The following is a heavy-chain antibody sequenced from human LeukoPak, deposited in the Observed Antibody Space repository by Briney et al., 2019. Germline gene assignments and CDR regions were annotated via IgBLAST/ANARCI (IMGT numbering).Heavy chain of an antibody. D-gene: IGHD3-22*01. V-gene: IGHV3-20*04. CDR3: ARQYYYDSSGLGYFQH. Sequence: GGSLRLSCAASGFTFDDYAMSWVRHAPGKGLEWVSGINWNGGNTGYAGSLKGRFTISRDNATNSLYLQMNSLGAEDTAFYYCARQYYYDSSGLGYFQHWGQGTLVTVSS. J-gene: IGHJ1*01. CDR1: GFTFDDYA. CDR2: INWNGGNT.